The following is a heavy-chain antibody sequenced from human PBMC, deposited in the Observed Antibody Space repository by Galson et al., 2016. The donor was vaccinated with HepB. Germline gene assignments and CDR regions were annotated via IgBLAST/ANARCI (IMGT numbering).Heavy chain of an antibody. CDR1: GYTFTSYY. J-gene: IGHJ2*01. CDR2: IIPSGGST. CDR3: ARGPKYLDL. Sequence: SVKVSCKASGYTFTSYYMHWVRQAPGQGLEWMGVIIPSGGSTAYAQRFQGRVTLTRDTSTSTVYMELSSLRSEDTAVYYCARGPKYLDLWGRGTLLTVSS. V-gene: IGHV1-46*01.